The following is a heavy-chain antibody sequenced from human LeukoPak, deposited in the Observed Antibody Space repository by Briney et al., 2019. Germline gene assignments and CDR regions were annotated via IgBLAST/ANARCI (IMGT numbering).Heavy chain of an antibody. Sequence: VKVSCKASGYTFTGYYMHWVRQAPGQGLEWMGRINPNSGGTNYAQKFQGRVTMTRDTSISTAYMELSRLRSDDTAVYYCARELSAAAKYNWFDPWGQGTLVTVSS. D-gene: IGHD6-13*01. CDR3: ARELSAAAKYNWFDP. V-gene: IGHV1-2*06. CDR1: GYTFTGYY. CDR2: INPNSGGT. J-gene: IGHJ5*02.